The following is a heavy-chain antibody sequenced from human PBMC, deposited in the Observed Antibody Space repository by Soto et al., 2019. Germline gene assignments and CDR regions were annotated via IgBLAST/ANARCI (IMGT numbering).Heavy chain of an antibody. CDR2: IYPGDSDT. V-gene: IGHV5-51*01. D-gene: IGHD3-22*01. CDR1: GYSFTSYW. Sequence: GESLKISCKGSGYSFTSYWIGWVRQMPGKGLEWMGIIYPGDSDTRYSPSFQGQVTISADKSISTAYLQWSSLKASDTAMYYCARPRRYYDSSGYSPGAFDIWGQGTTVTGS. CDR3: ARPRRYYDSSGYSPGAFDI. J-gene: IGHJ3*02.